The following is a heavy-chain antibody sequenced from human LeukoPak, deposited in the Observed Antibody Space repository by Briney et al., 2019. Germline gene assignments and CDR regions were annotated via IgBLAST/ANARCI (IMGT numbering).Heavy chain of an antibody. V-gene: IGHV3-30-3*01. J-gene: IGHJ4*02. D-gene: IGHD5/OR15-5a*01. CDR2: ISYDGSNK. Sequence: PGRSLRLSCAASGFTFSSYAMHWVRQAPGKGLEWVAVISYDGSNKYYADSVKGRFTISRDNSKNTLYLQMNSLRAEDTAVYYCARSPDLYDLRFDYWGQGTLVTVSS. CDR3: ARSPDLYDLRFDY. CDR1: GFTFSSYA.